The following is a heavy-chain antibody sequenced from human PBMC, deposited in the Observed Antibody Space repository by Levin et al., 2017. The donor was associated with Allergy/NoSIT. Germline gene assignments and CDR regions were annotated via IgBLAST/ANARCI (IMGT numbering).Heavy chain of an antibody. D-gene: IGHD2-2*01. CDR2: INHSGST. CDR3: ARLSLGYCSSTSCYPSYSQSFDY. Sequence: GSLRLSCAVYGGSFSGYYWSWIRQPPGKGLEWIGEINHSGSTNYNPSLKSRVTISVDTSKNQFSLKLSSVTAADTAVYYCARLSLGYCSSTSCYPSYSQSFDYWGQGTLVTVSS. J-gene: IGHJ4*02. CDR1: GGSFSGYY. V-gene: IGHV4-34*01.